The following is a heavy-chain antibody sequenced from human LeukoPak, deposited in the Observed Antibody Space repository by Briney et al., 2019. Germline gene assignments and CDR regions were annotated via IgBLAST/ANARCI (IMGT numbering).Heavy chain of an antibody. CDR2: INTDTGNP. J-gene: IGHJ4*02. CDR3: AKTSTGLDY. CDR1: GYSFTSFA. D-gene: IGHD1-1*01. V-gene: IGHV7-4-1*02. Sequence: ASVKVSCKASGYSFTSFAMNWVRQAPGQGLEWMGWINTDTGNPTYAQGFTGRFVFSLDTSVSTAYLQISSLKTEDTAVYYCAKTSTGLDYWGQGTLVTVSS.